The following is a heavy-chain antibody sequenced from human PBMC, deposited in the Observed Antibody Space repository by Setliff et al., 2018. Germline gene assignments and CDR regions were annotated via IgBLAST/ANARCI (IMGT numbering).Heavy chain of an antibody. J-gene: IGHJ1*01. Sequence: GPPVKVSCKASGYTFTSYAISWVRQAPGQGLEWMGGIIPIFGTANYAQKFQGRVTITADKSTSTAYMELSSLRSEDTAVYYCARDPWQWLTTFTSAEYFQHWGQGTLVTVS. CDR3: ARDPWQWLTTFTSAEYFQH. V-gene: IGHV1-69*06. CDR1: GYTFTSYA. D-gene: IGHD6-19*01. CDR2: IIPIFGTA.